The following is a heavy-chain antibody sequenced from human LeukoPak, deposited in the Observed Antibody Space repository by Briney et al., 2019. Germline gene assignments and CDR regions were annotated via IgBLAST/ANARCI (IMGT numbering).Heavy chain of an antibody. CDR3: ARTAYYYDSSGYDDAFDI. J-gene: IGHJ3*02. Sequence: GGSLRLSCAASGFTFSDYYMSWIRQAPGKGLEWVSHISRSGSTRYYANSLKGRFTISRDNAKNSLYLQMNSLRAEDTAVYYCARTAYYYDSSGYDDAFDIWGQGTMVTVSS. CDR1: GFTFSDYY. D-gene: IGHD3-22*01. V-gene: IGHV3-11*01. CDR2: ISRSGSTR.